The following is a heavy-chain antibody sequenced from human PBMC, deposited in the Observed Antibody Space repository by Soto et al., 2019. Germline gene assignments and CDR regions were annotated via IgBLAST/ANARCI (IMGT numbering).Heavy chain of an antibody. Sequence: SETLSLTCTFSVGSVSSGSYYWSWIRQPPGKGLEWIGFISYSGNTNYNSSLKSRVTISKDTSENQFSLKVSSVTAADTAVYYCARYTTGGTGFDNWGQGTLVTVSS. D-gene: IGHD1-1*01. V-gene: IGHV4-61*01. CDR1: VGSVSSGSYY. CDR2: ISYSGNT. CDR3: ARYTTGGTGFDN. J-gene: IGHJ4*02.